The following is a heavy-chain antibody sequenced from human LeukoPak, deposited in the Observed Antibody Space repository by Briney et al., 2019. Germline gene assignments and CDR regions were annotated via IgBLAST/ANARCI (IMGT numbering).Heavy chain of an antibody. CDR1: GYSFTSYW. CDR2: IYPGDSDT. J-gene: IGHJ3*02. Sequence: GESLKSSCKGSGYSFTSYWIGWVRQMPGKGLEWMGIIYPGDSDTRYSPSFQGQVTISADKSISTAYLQWSSLKASDTAMYYCARRKGGNSGWGAFDIWGQGTMVTVSS. V-gene: IGHV5-51*01. D-gene: IGHD4-23*01. CDR3: ARRKGGNSGWGAFDI.